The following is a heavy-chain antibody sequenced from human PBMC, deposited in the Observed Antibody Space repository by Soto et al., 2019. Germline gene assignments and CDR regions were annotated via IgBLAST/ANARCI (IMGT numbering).Heavy chain of an antibody. D-gene: IGHD2-2*01. V-gene: IGHV1-69*04. CDR2: IIPIVGKT. J-gene: IGHJ4*02. CDR1: GDTFNNYV. Sequence: QVQLVQSGAEVRKPGSSVTVSCETSGDTFNNYVINWVRQAPGQGPEWMGRIIPIVGKTIYGQRFQGRVTITADKATTTVYMDLSSLRIDDTAVYFCAREGTSTSTGMDYWGQGSLVTVSS. CDR3: AREGTSTSTGMDY.